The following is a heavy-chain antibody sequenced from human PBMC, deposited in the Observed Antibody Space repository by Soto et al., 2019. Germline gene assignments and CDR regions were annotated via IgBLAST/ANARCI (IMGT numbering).Heavy chain of an antibody. CDR3: AKAGFDWLLSRPDGMDV. CDR1: GFTFSSYG. Sequence: PGGSLRLSCAASGFTFSSYGMHWVRQAPGKGLEWVSGIGGSGASIYYADSVKGRFTISRDNSKNTLYLQMNSLRAEDTAVYYCAKAGFDWLLSRPDGMDVWGQGTTVTVSS. CDR2: IGGSGASI. D-gene: IGHD3-9*01. V-gene: IGHV3-23*01. J-gene: IGHJ6*02.